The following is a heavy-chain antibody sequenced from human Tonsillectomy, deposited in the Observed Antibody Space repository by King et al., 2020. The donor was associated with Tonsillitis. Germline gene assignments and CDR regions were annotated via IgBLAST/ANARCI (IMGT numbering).Heavy chain of an antibody. V-gene: IGHV5-10-1*03. CDR2: IDPSDSYS. D-gene: IGHD1-26*01. CDR1: GYTFTNYW. CDR3: ARSGLPSGISSIYWFDL. Sequence: VQLVESGAEVKKPGESLRISCKGSGYTFTNYWINWVRQMPGKGLEWMGRIDPSDSYSLLRPYFQGHVTVSVDKSSDTAYLQWSSLKASDTAMYYCARSGLPSGISSIYWFDLWGQGTLVTVSS. J-gene: IGHJ5*02.